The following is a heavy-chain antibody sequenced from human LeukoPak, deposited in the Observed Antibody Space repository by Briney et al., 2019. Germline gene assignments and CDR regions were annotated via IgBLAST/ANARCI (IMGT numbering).Heavy chain of an antibody. CDR2: IYPGDSDT. CDR3: ARQSCTTTSCLYDAFDI. V-gene: IGHV5-51*01. CDR1: GYNFASYW. J-gene: IGHJ3*02. D-gene: IGHD2-2*01. Sequence: GESLKISCKGSGYNFASYWIGWVRQMPGKGLEWMGIIYPGDSDTRYSPSFQGQVTISADKSISTAYLQWSSLKASDTAMYYCARQSCTTTSCLYDAFDIWGQGTMVTVSS.